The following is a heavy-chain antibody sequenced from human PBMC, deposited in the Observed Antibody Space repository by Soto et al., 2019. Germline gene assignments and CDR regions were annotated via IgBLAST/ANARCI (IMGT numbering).Heavy chain of an antibody. Sequence: SVKVSCKASGGTFSSYAISWVRQAPGQGLEWMGGIIPIFGTANYAQKFQGRVTITADESTSTAYMELSSLRSEDTAVYYCARVYYDSSGHFDYWGQGTLGNVS. CDR3: ARVYYDSSGHFDY. J-gene: IGHJ4*02. CDR2: IIPIFGTA. D-gene: IGHD3-22*01. CDR1: GGTFSSYA. V-gene: IGHV1-69*13.